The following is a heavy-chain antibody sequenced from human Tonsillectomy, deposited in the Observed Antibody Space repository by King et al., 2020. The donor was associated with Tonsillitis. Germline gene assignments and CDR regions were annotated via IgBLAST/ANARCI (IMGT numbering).Heavy chain of an antibody. CDR3: SREWDCRRSSCHYYNGRDV. J-gene: IGHJ6*02. CDR2: TRDKAYGGTT. V-gene: IGHV3-49*04. Sequence: QLVQSGGGLVQPGRSLRLSCTASGFTFGDYAINWVRQAPGKGLEWVGFTRDKAYGGTTDYAASVKGRFDISRDESASIAYLQMNSLKTEDTGVYYCSREWDCRRSSCHYYNGRDVWGQGTTVIVSS. CDR1: GFTFGDYA. D-gene: IGHD2-2*01.